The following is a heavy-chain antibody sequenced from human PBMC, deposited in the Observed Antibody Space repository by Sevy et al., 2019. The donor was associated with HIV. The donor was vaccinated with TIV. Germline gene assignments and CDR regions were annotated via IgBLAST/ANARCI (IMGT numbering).Heavy chain of an antibody. J-gene: IGHJ4*02. CDR3: AKDRVSGSYYTADFDY. D-gene: IGHD3-10*01. CDR1: GFTFNTYA. Sequence: GGSLRLSCAASGFTFNTYAMSWVRQAPGKGLEWVSTISGSGGSTYYADSVKGRFTISRDNSKNTLYLQMNSLRAEDTAVYYCAKDRVSGSYYTADFDYWGQGTLVTVSS. V-gene: IGHV3-23*01. CDR2: ISGSGGST.